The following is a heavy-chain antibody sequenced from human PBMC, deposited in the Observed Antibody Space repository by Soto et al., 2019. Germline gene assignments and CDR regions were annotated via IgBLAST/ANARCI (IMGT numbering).Heavy chain of an antibody. Sequence: QVQLVQSGAEVKKPGSSVKLSCKASGGTISSHAISWVRQAPGQGLEWMGGIIPILGTTNYAQKFQGRVTITADESMSTVYMELSSLRFEDTAVHYCARDRRPYDNAMDVWCQETTVTVS. J-gene: IGHJ6*02. CDR3: ARDRRPYDNAMDV. V-gene: IGHV1-69*01. CDR2: IIPILGTT. CDR1: GGTISSHA.